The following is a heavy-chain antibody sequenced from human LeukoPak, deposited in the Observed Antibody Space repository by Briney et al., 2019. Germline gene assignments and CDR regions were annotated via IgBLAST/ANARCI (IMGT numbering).Heavy chain of an antibody. CDR3: ARYKISDSSFDY. V-gene: IGHV4-39*01. J-gene: IGHJ4*02. Sequence: SETLSLTCTVSGGSISSGNYYWGWIRQPPGKGLEWIGTFYYSGNTYYNPSLKSRVTISVDTSKNQFSLKLSSVTAADTAVYFRARYKISDSSFDYWGQGTLVTVSS. CDR1: GGSISSGNYY. D-gene: IGHD3-22*01. CDR2: FYYSGNT.